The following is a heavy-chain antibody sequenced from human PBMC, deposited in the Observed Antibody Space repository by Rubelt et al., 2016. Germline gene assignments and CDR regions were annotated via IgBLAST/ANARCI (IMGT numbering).Heavy chain of an antibody. CDR1: GGSISSYY. CDR3: ARHGWSYLDYFDY. D-gene: IGHD1-26*01. J-gene: IGHJ4*02. Sequence: QVQLQESGPGLVKPSGTLSLTCTVSGGSISSYYWSWIRQPPGKGLEWIGYLYYTGSTSYNPSLKSRVTISVDTPKNQFSLKLGAGTAADTAVYYGARHGWSYLDYFDYWGQGTLVTVSS. V-gene: IGHV4-59*08. CDR2: LYYTGST.